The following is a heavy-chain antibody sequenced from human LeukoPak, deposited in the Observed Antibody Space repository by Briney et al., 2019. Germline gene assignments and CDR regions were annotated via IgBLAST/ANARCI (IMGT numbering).Heavy chain of an antibody. CDR1: GGSLNSVRFY. D-gene: IGHD3/OR15-3a*01. CDR3: ARRSVTEMVFGFDN. CDR2: IFYYGSS. V-gene: IGHV4-39*01. J-gene: IGHJ4*02. Sequence: PSETLSLTCSVSGGSLNSVRFYWGWIRQPPGKGLEWIATIFYYGSSYYNPSLKSRVTISVDTSKSQFSLELSSVTAADTAIYYCARRSVTEMVFGFDNWGQGTLVTVSS.